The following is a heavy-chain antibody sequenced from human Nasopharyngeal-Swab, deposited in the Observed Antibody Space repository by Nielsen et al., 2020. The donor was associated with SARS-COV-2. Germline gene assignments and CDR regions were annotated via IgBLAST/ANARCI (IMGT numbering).Heavy chain of an antibody. V-gene: IGHV4-31*03. CDR1: GGSISSGGYC. CDR3: ARATQRYCSGGSCSTDFDY. J-gene: IGHJ4*02. CDR2: IYYSGST. D-gene: IGHD2-15*01. Sequence: SETLSLTCTVSGGSISSGGYCWSWIRQHPGKGLEWIGYIYYSGSTYYNPSLKSRVTISVDTSKNQFSLKLSSVTAADTAVYYCARATQRYCSGGSCSTDFDYWGQGTLVTVSS.